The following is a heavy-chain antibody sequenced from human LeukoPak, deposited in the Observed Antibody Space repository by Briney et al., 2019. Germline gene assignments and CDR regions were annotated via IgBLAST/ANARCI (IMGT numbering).Heavy chain of an antibody. V-gene: IGHV3-64D*06. D-gene: IGHD3-22*01. Sequence: GSLSLSCSASGFTFSSYAMHWVRPAPGKGLEFVSAISSNGGSTYYADSVKGRFTISRDNSKNTLYLQMSSLRAEDTAVYYCAPSPYYYESSGYSAWGQGTLVTVSS. CDR1: GFTFSSYA. CDR2: ISSNGGST. J-gene: IGHJ5*02. CDR3: APSPYYYESSGYSA.